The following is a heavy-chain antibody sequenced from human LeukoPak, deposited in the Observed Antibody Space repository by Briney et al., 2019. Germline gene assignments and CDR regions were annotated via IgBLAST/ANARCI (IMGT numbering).Heavy chain of an antibody. V-gene: IGHV3-74*01. J-gene: IGHJ4*02. CDR2: INSDGSST. Sequence: SGGSLRLSCAASGFTFSSYWMHWVRQAPGKGLVWVSRINSDGSSTSYADSVKGRFTISRDNAKNTLYLQMNSLRAEDTAVYYCARGSRGYVWGSHVEYWGQGTLVTVSS. CDR1: GFTFSSYW. D-gene: IGHD3-16*01. CDR3: ARGSRGYVWGSHVEY.